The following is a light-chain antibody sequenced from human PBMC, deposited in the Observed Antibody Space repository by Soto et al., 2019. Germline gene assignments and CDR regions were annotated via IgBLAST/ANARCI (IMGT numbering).Light chain of an antibody. J-gene: IGKJ2*01. CDR1: QDISDS. Sequence: DIQMTQSPSSLSASVGDRVTITCQASQDISDSLNWYQQKPGKAPKILIYDASNLETWVPSRFSGSGSAADFTFTISGLQPEDIATYYCQQYANLPYTFGQGTKLEIK. CDR3: QQYANLPYT. V-gene: IGKV1-33*01. CDR2: DAS.